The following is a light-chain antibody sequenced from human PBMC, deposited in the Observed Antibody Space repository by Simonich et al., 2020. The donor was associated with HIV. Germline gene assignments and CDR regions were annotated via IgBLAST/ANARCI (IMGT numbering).Light chain of an antibody. J-gene: IGKJ4*01. V-gene: IGKV3-11*01. Sequence: EIVLTQSPATLSLSPGERATLPCRASQSVSSYLAWYQQKPGQAPRLLVYDASKRATGIPARFSGSGSGTDFTLTSSSLEPEDFAVYYCQQRSNWPLTFGGGTKVEIK. CDR3: QQRSNWPLT. CDR2: DAS. CDR1: QSVSSY.